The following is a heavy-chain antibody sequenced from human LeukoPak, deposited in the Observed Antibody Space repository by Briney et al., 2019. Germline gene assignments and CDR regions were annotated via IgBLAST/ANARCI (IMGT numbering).Heavy chain of an antibody. Sequence: SVKVSCKASGGTFISYAISWVRQAPGQGLEWMGGIIPIFGTANYAQKFQGRVTITADESTSTAYMELSSLRSEDTAVYYCARGGTNYYYYGMDVWGQGTTVTVSS. CDR2: IIPIFGTA. J-gene: IGHJ6*02. V-gene: IGHV1-69*01. CDR3: ARGGTNYYYYGMDV. CDR1: GGTFISYA. D-gene: IGHD1-7*01.